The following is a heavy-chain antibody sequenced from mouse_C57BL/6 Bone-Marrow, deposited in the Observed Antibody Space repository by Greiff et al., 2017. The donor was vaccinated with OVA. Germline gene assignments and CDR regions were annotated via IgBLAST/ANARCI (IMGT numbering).Heavy chain of an antibody. CDR2: INPNNGGT. J-gene: IGHJ2*01. CDR3: ARDTTVVAPCYFDY. CDR1: GYTFTDYY. D-gene: IGHD1-1*01. V-gene: IGHV1-26*01. Sequence: EVQLQQSGPELVKPGASVKISCKASGYTFTDYYMNWVKQSHGKSLEWIGDINPNNGGTSYNQKFKGKATLTVDKSSSTAYMELRSLTSEDSAVYYCARDTTVVAPCYFDYWGQGTTLTVSS.